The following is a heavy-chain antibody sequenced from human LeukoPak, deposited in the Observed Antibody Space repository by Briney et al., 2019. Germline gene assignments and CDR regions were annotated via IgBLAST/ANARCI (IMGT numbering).Heavy chain of an antibody. CDR1: GYSISSGYY. Sequence: SETLSLTCAVSGYSISSGYYWGWIRQPPGKGLEWLGSIYHSGSTYYNPSLKSRVTISVDTSKNQFSRKLSSVTAADTAVYYCARGLVVVAAGNWFDPWGQGTLVTVSS. CDR2: IYHSGST. CDR3: ARGLVVVAAGNWFDP. V-gene: IGHV4-38-2*01. J-gene: IGHJ5*02. D-gene: IGHD2-15*01.